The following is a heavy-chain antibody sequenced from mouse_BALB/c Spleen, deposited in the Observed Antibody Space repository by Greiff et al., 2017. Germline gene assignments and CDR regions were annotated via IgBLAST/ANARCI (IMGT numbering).Heavy chain of an antibody. J-gene: IGHJ4*01. D-gene: IGHD6-1*01. V-gene: IGHV5-17*02. CDR2: ISSGSSTI. CDR3: ARSGASRSLYYAMDY. CDR1: GFTFSSFG. Sequence: EVQRVESGGDLVKPGGSRKLSCAASGFTFSSFGMHWVRQAPEKGLEWVAYISSGSSTIYYADTVKGRFTISRDNPKNTLFLQMTSLRSEDTAMYYCARSGASRSLYYAMDYWGQGTSVTVSS.